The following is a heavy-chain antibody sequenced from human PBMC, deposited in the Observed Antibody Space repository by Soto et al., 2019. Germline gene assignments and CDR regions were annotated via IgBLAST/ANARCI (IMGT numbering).Heavy chain of an antibody. CDR2: ISVYNGHT. V-gene: IGHV1-18*01. J-gene: IGHJ6*03. CDR3: ARLNSSYVGYYYDMDF. Sequence: QVQLVQSGAEVKKPGASVKVSCKASGYIFTSYGISWVRQAPGQGLEWMGWISVYNGHTNYAQKVQGRVTMTTDISTRTAYMDMRSLRSDGPAVYDCARLNSSYVGYYYDMDFWGKGTTVTVSS. CDR1: GYIFTSYG. D-gene: IGHD3-10*02.